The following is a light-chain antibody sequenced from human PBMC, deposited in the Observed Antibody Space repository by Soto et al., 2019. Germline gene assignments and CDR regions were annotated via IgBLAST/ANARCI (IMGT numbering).Light chain of an antibody. V-gene: IGKV1-16*01. Sequence: DIQMTQSPSSLSAFVGDRVTITCRASQDISKSLAWFQQKPGKAPKSLIDTASSLHSGVPSRFSGTGSGTEFTLTINTLQPEDSATYYCQQYKSYPLTFGGGTKVEIK. CDR2: TAS. J-gene: IGKJ4*01. CDR1: QDISKS. CDR3: QQYKSYPLT.